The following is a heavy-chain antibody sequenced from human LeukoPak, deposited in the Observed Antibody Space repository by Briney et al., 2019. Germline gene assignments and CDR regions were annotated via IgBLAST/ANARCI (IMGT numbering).Heavy chain of an antibody. CDR3: ARDGCSGGSCYYHYFDY. CDR1: GGSISSSSYY. J-gene: IGHJ4*02. Sequence: SETLSLTCTVSGGSISSSSYYWGRIRQPPGKGLEWIGSIYYSGSTYYNPSLKSRVTISVDTSKNQLSLKLSPVTAADTAVYYCARDGCSGGSCYYHYFDYWGQGTLVTVSS. CDR2: IYYSGST. V-gene: IGHV4-39*07. D-gene: IGHD2-15*01.